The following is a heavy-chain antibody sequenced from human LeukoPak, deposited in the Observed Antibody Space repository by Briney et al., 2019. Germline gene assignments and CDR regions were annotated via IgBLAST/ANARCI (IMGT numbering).Heavy chain of an antibody. D-gene: IGHD3-10*01. V-gene: IGHV1-2*04. J-gene: IGHJ4*02. CDR2: INPNSGGT. CDR3: ARSLPPLLWFGDYYFDY. CDR1: GYTFTGYY. Sequence: GASVKVSCKASGYTFTGYYMHWVRQAPGQGLEWMGWINPNSGGTNYAQKFQGWFTMTRDTSISTAYMELSRLRSDDTAVYYCARSLPPLLWFGDYYFDYWGQGTLVTVSS.